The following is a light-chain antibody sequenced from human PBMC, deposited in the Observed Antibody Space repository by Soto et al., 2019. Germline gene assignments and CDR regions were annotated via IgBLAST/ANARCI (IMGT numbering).Light chain of an antibody. J-gene: IGKJ1*01. CDR2: EKS. CDR3: QQYNTWLWT. Sequence: EIVMTQSPATLDVSPGERATLSCRASQSVSTNVAGYEQKPCQAPRLLVHEKSTSATGISVRFSGSGSGTEFTLTISVLQSEAFAVSYCQQYNTWLWTFGQGTKVEIK. CDR1: QSVSTN. V-gene: IGKV3-15*01.